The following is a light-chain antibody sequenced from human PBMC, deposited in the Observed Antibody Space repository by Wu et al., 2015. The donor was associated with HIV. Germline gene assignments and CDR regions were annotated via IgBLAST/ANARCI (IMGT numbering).Light chain of an antibody. CDR1: QSVSSSN. V-gene: IGKV3-20*01. CDR3: QQYGNSPLT. Sequence: EIVLTQSSGTLSLSPGERATLSCGASQSVSSSNLAWYQQKPGQAPSLLIYGASTRATGIPDRFSGSGSGTDFTLTVSRLEPEDFAVYYCQQYGNSPLTFGGGTKVEI. CDR2: GAS. J-gene: IGKJ4*01.